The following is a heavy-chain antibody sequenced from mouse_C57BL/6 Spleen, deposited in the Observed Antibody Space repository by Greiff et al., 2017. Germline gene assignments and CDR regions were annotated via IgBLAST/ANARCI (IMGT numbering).Heavy chain of an antibody. D-gene: IGHD1-1*01. V-gene: IGHV5-17*01. CDR2: ISSGSSTL. Sequence: DVMLVESGGGLVKPGGSLQLSCAASGFTFSDYGMHWVRQAPEKGLEWVAYISSGSSTLYYADTVKGRFTISRDNAKNTLFLQMTSLRSEDTAMYYCARRDTTVEGYFDVWGTGTTVTVSS. J-gene: IGHJ1*03. CDR1: GFTFSDYG. CDR3: ARRDTTVEGYFDV.